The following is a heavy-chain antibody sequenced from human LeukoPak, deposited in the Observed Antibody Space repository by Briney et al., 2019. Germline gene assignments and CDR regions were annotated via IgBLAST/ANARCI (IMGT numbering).Heavy chain of an antibody. CDR3: ARGRGPYGWFDP. J-gene: IGHJ5*02. V-gene: IGHV3-74*01. CDR1: GFSSSDYW. D-gene: IGHD3-10*01. Sequence: PGGSLRLSCAASGFSSSDYWMHWVRHAPGKGLVWVPRMNSDGTTTNYADSVKGRFTISRDNAKNTLYLQMNSLRAEDTAVYYCARGRGPYGWFDPWGQGTLVTVSS. CDR2: MNSDGTTT.